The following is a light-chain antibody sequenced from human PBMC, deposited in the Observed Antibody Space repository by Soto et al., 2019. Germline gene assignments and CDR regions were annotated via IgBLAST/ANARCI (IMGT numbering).Light chain of an antibody. CDR1: SSNIGSNT. V-gene: IGLV1-44*01. Sequence: QSVLTQPPSASGTPGQRVTISCCGSSSNIGSNTVNWYQQLPGTAPKLLIYSNNQRPSGVPDRFSGSKSGTSASLAISGLQSEDEADYYCAAWDDSLNAVVFGGGTKVTVL. CDR3: AAWDDSLNAVV. CDR2: SNN. J-gene: IGLJ2*01.